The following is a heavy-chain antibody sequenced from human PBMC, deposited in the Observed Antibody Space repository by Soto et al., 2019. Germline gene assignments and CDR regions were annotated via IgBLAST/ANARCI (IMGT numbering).Heavy chain of an antibody. J-gene: IGHJ4*02. CDR1: GFSFSNVW. CDR2: IKSKSVGGTT. CDR3: TTYSTLTFCDVGPCFSLHTNIHDS. V-gene: IGHV3-15*05. D-gene: IGHD2-15*01. Sequence: EVQLVESGGGLVKPGGSLTLSCAASGFSFSNVWMSWVGQAPGKGLEWVGHIKSKSVGGTTDYTAPVKGRFTISRDDSTYTMYLQMNSLNHEDTAVYYCTTYSTLTFCDVGPCFSLHTNIHDSCGQGILVTLSS.